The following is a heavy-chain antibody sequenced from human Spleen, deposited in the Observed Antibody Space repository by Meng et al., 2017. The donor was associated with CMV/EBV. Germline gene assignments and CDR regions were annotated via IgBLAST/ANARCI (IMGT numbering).Heavy chain of an antibody. V-gene: IGHV1-2*02. Sequence: TDYYIHWLRQAPGQGPEWMGWMKPSNGDTTYAHNFQGRVSMTRDRSINTAYMDLIRLTSDDTAVYYCARGGYCSAASCFPTRRLDSWGQGTLVTVSS. CDR2: MKPSNGDT. J-gene: IGHJ4*02. D-gene: IGHD2-2*01. CDR1: TDYY. CDR3: ARGGYCSAASCFPTRRLDS.